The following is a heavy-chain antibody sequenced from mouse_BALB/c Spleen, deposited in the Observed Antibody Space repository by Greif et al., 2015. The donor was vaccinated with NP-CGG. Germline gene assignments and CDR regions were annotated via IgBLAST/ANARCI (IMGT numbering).Heavy chain of an antibody. CDR1: GFTFSSYA. D-gene: IGHD2-4*01. Sequence: EVKLVESGGGLVKPGGSLKLSCAASGFTFSSYAMSWVRQTPEKRLEWVASISSGGSTYYPDSVKGRFTISRDNARSILYLQMSSLRSEDTAMYYCARITTAWFAYWGQGTLVTVSA. CDR2: ISSGGST. J-gene: IGHJ3*01. V-gene: IGHV5-6-5*01. CDR3: ARITTAWFAY.